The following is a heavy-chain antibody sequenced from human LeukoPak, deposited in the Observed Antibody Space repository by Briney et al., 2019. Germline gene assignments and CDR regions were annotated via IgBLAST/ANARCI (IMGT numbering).Heavy chain of an antibody. CDR3: ARQVDTTMALPYY. D-gene: IGHD5-18*01. V-gene: IGHV1-18*01. J-gene: IGHJ4*02. CDR2: ISGYNGNT. CDR1: GYTFTSYG. Sequence: ASVKVSCKASGYTFTSYGISWVRQAPGQGLEWMGWISGYNGNTNNAQKLQGRVTMTTATSTSTAYMELRSLISDDTATYYCARQVDTTMALPYYWGQGTLVTVSS.